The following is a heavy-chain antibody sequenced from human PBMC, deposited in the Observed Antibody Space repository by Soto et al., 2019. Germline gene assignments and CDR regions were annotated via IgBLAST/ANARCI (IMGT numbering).Heavy chain of an antibody. Sequence: QVQLQESGPGRVKPSETLSLTCTVSGGSISSYYWSWIRQSPGKGLEWIGYIYYSGSTKYNPSLKSRVTISVDTSKNQFSLKLSSVTAADTAVYYCARGRGDIATAWYYWGQGTLVTVSS. J-gene: IGHJ4*02. CDR2: IYYSGST. D-gene: IGHD5-18*01. CDR1: GGSISSYY. CDR3: ARGRGDIATAWYY. V-gene: IGHV4-59*01.